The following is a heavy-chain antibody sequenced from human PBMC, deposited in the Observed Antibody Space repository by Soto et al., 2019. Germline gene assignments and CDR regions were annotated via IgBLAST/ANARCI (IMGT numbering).Heavy chain of an antibody. CDR1: GYSFTSYW. J-gene: IGHJ6*02. D-gene: IGHD2-2*01. Sequence: GESLKISCNGSGYSFTSYWIGWVRQMPGKGLEWMGIIYPGDSDTRYSPSFQGQVTISADKSISTAYLQWRSLKASDTAMYYCARMGSTRNHHYYYGMDVRGQGTTVTVSS. CDR2: IYPGDSDT. CDR3: ARMGSTRNHHYYYGMDV. V-gene: IGHV5-51*01.